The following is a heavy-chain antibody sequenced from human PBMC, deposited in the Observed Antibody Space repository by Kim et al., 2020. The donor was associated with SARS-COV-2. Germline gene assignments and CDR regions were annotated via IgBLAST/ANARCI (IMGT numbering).Heavy chain of an antibody. Sequence: TKYSQKCRGRVTSTRDTTASTAYMELSSLRSEDTAVYYCARGSGWAFDYWGQGTLVTVAS. CDR2: T. V-gene: IGHV1-3*01. CDR3: ARGSGWAFDY. D-gene: IGHD6-19*01. J-gene: IGHJ4*02.